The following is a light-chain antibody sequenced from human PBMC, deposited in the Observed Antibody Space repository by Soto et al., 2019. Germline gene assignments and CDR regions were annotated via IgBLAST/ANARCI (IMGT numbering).Light chain of an antibody. CDR3: QSYDSSRSVV. V-gene: IGLV1-40*01. CDR2: GNS. J-gene: IGLJ2*01. CDR1: SSNIGAVYD. Sequence: QLVLTQPPSVSGAPGQRVTISCTGSSSNIGAVYDVHWYQQLPGTAPKLLIYGNSNRPSGVPDRFSGSKSGTSASLAITGLQAEDEADYYCQSYDSSRSVVFGGGTKLTVL.